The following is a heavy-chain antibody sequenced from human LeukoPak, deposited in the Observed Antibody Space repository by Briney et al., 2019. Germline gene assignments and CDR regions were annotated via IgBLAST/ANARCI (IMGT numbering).Heavy chain of an antibody. D-gene: IGHD3-22*01. CDR3: ARNATSGYFDI. Sequence: SSETLSLTCTVSGGSISSSTHYWGWIRQSPGKGLEWIGSMYNSGSISYNPSLRSRVTITVDTSKNQFSLNFNSVTAADTALYFCARNATSGYFDIWGQGTMVTVSS. V-gene: IGHV4-39*01. J-gene: IGHJ3*02. CDR2: MYNSGSI. CDR1: GGSISSSTHY.